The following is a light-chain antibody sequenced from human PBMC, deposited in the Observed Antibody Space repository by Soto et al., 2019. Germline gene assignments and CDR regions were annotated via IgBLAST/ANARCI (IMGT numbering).Light chain of an antibody. CDR1: SSDVGGYNY. Sequence: QSALTQPRSVSGSPGQSVTLSCTGTSSDVGGYNYVSWYQQHPGKAPKLMIYDVSKRPSGVPDRFSGSKSGNTASLTISGLQAEDEADYYCCSYAGSFGGGTKLTVL. V-gene: IGLV2-11*01. CDR3: CSYAGS. CDR2: DVS. J-gene: IGLJ2*01.